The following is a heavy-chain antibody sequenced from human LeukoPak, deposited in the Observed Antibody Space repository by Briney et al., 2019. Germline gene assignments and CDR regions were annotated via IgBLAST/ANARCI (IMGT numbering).Heavy chain of an antibody. CDR3: ARGGGYSGYESGY. V-gene: IGHV4-34*01. CDR2: INHSGST. J-gene: IGHJ4*02. D-gene: IGHD5-12*01. Sequence: SETLSLTCAVYGGSFSGYYWSWIRQPPGKGLEWIGEINHSGSTNYNPSLKSRVTISVDTSKNQFSLKLSSVTAADTAVYYCARGGGYSGYESGYWGQGTLVTVSS. CDR1: GGSFSGYY.